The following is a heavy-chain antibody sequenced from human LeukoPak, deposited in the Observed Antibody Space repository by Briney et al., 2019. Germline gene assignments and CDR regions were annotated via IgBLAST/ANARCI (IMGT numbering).Heavy chain of an antibody. J-gene: IGHJ3*02. D-gene: IGHD3-10*01. V-gene: IGHV1-8*01. CDR3: ARQLWFGEFLDAFDI. Sequence: ASVKVSCKASGYTFTSYDINWVRQATGHGLEWMGWMNPNSGNTGYAQKFQGRVTMTRNTSISTAYMELSSLRSEDTAVYYCARQLWFGEFLDAFDIWGQGTMVTVSS. CDR2: MNPNSGNT. CDR1: GYTFTSYD.